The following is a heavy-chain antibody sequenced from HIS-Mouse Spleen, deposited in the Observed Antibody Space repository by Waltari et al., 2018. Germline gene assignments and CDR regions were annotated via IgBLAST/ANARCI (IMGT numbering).Heavy chain of an antibody. Sequence: EVQLVETGGGLIQPGGSLRLSCAASGFTVSSNYMSWVRQAPGKGREWVSGLYSGGSTYFASSGKGRFTISRNNSKNTLYLQMNSLRAEDTAVYYCARHYYYGSGSYYFDYWGQGTLVTVSS. D-gene: IGHD3-10*01. CDR3: ARHYYYGSGSYYFDY. J-gene: IGHJ4*02. V-gene: IGHV3-53*02. CDR2: LYSGGST. CDR1: GFTVSSNY.